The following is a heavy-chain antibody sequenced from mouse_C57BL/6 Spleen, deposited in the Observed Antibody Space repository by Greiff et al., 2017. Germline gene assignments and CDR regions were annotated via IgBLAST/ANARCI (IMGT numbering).Heavy chain of an antibody. V-gene: IGHV1-9*01. Sequence: QVQLQQSGAELMKPGASVKLSCKATGYTFTGYWIEWVKQRPGHGLEWIGEILPGSGSTNYNEKFKGKATFTADTSSNTAYMQLSSLTTEDSAIYYCARNPPYYYGSSPYYFDYWGQGTTLTVSS. CDR3: ARNPPYYYGSSPYYFDY. J-gene: IGHJ2*01. D-gene: IGHD1-1*01. CDR1: GYTFTGYW. CDR2: ILPGSGST.